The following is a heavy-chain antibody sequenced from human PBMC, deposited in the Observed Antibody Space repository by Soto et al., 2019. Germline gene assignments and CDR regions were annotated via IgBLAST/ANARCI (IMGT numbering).Heavy chain of an antibody. J-gene: IGHJ4*02. CDR2: IFNSGTT. CDR3: ALALGPTTGLDY. Sequence: KPXETLSLTCSVSGASTVSHYHWTCIRQPPGKGLEWMGYIFNSGTTFYNPSLTSRLSISMDTSGNHFSLELRSVTAADTAVYYCALALGPTTGLDYWGQGTLVTVSS. CDR1: GASTVSHYH. D-gene: IGHD1-26*01. V-gene: IGHV4-31*02.